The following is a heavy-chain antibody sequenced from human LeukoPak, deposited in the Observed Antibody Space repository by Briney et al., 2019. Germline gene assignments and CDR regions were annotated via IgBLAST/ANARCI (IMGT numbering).Heavy chain of an antibody. CDR1: GFTLTTHA. CDR2: ISSSGSTI. Sequence: PGGSLRLSCAGSGFTLTTHAMSWVRQAPGKGLEWVSYISSSGSTIYYADSVKGRFTISRDNAKNSLYLQMNSLRAEDTAVYYYARDPGFGYDSSGYYAFDYWGQGTLVTVSS. D-gene: IGHD3-22*01. V-gene: IGHV3-48*04. J-gene: IGHJ4*02. CDR3: ARDPGFGYDSSGYYAFDY.